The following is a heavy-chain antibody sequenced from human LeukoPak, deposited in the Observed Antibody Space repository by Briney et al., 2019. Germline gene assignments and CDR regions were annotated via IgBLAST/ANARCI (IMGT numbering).Heavy chain of an antibody. V-gene: IGHV1-69*05. CDR1: GGTYSSYA. D-gene: IGHD2-8*02. CDR3: ASTGGPYYYYGMDV. CDR2: IIPIFGTA. Sequence: SVKVSCKASGGTYSSYAISWVRQAPGQGLEWMGGIIPIFGTANYAQKFQGRVTITTDESTSTAYMELSSLRSEDTAVYYCASTGGPYYYYGMDVWGQGTTVTVSS. J-gene: IGHJ6*02.